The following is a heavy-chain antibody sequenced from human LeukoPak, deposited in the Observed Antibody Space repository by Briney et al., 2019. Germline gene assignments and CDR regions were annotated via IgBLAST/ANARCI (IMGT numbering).Heavy chain of an antibody. CDR3: AKSDGDSSGWYGFWYFDL. V-gene: IGHV3-23*01. D-gene: IGHD6-19*01. J-gene: IGHJ2*01. CDR1: DFIVSGEY. Sequence: GGSLRLSCAASDFIVSGEYMNWVRQAPGKGLEWVSAISGSGGSTYYADSVKGRFTISRDNSKNTLYLQMNSLRAEDTAVYYCAKSDGDSSGWYGFWYFDLWGRGTLVTVSS. CDR2: ISGSGGST.